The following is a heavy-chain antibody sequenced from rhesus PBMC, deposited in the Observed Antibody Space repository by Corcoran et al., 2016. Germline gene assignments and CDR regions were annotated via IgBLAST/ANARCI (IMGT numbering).Heavy chain of an antibody. V-gene: IGHV4-160*01. D-gene: IGHD3-3*01. J-gene: IGHJ4*01. CDR2: IRSGRIT. CDR3: ARGGSNFWTGYPEDL. Sequence: QVQLQQWGEGLVKPSETLSLTCAVYGGSISSNYWSWIRQPPGKGLEWIGRIRSGRITDYTPSLKSRVTSSIDTSKNQFSLKLSSVTAADTAVYYCARGGSNFWTGYPEDLWGQGVLVTVSS. CDR1: GGSISSNY.